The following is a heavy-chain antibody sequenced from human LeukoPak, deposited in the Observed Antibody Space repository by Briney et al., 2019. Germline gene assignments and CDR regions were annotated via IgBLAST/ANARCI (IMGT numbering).Heavy chain of an antibody. V-gene: IGHV1-69*04. J-gene: IGHJ4*02. CDR2: IIPLLGKT. Sequence: GASVKVSCEASGGTFSSYGISWVRQAPGQGLEWMGRIIPLLGKTNYAQKFQGRVAITADRSASTAYMELSSPISEDTALYYCARDVGAMVATIMDYWGQGTQVTVSS. CDR1: GGTFSSYG. D-gene: IGHD5-12*01. CDR3: ARDVGAMVATIMDY.